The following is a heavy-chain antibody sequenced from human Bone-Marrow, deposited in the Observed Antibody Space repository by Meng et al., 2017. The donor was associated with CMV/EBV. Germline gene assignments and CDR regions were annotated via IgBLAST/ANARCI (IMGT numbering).Heavy chain of an antibody. D-gene: IGHD3-22*01. Sequence: ASVKVSCKASGYTFIGYGISWVRQAPGQGLEWMGWINPNSGGTNYAQKFQGRVTMTRDTSISTAYMELSRLRSDDTAVYYCARDLPGYYDSSGYSKAFDYWGQGTLVTVSS. J-gene: IGHJ4*02. CDR1: GYTFIGYG. CDR3: ARDLPGYYDSSGYSKAFDY. CDR2: INPNSGGT. V-gene: IGHV1-2*02.